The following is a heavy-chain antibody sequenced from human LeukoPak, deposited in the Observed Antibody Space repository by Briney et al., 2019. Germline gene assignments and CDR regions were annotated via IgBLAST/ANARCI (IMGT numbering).Heavy chain of an antibody. D-gene: IGHD6-13*01. CDR1: GFTFSSYG. CDR3: ARTPAGGSSWFFDY. J-gene: IGHJ4*02. CDR2: IWYDGSNK. Sequence: GGSLRLSCAASGFTFSSYGMHWVRQAPGKGLEWVAVIWYDGSNKYYADSVKGRFTISRDNSKNTLYLQMNSLRAEDTAVYYCARTPAGGSSWFFDYWGQGTLVTVSS. V-gene: IGHV3-33*01.